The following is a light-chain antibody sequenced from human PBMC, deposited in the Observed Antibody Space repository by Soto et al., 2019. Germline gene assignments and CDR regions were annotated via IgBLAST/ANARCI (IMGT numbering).Light chain of an antibody. CDR1: SSDVGSHNL. CDR3: CSYGGSRAV. J-gene: IGLJ7*01. Sequence: QSALTQPASVSGSPGQSITISCTGTSSDVGSHNLVSWYQQHPGQAPKLMIYEVTKRHLGVSTLFSASKSCNTASLTISELQAEDEADYYCCSYGGSRAVFGGGTQLTVL. V-gene: IGLV2-23*02. CDR2: EVT.